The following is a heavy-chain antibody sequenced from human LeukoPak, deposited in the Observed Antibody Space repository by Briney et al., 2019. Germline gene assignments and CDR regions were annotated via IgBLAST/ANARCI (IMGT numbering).Heavy chain of an antibody. D-gene: IGHD2-2*01. CDR3: ASDCSSTSCPPPRLFDY. J-gene: IGHJ4*02. V-gene: IGHV4-59*12. Sequence: PSETLSLTCTVSGGSISSYYWSWIRQPPGKGLEWIGYIYYSGSTNYNPSLKSRVTISVDTSKNQFSLKLSSVTAADTAVYYCASDCSSTSCPPPRLFDYWGQGTLVTVSS. CDR2: IYYSGST. CDR1: GGSISSYY.